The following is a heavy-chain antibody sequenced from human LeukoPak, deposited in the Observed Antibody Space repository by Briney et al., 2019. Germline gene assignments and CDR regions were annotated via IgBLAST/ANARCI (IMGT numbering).Heavy chain of an antibody. Sequence: PSETLSLTCAVYGGSFSGYYWSWIRQPPGKGLEWIGEMNHSGSTNYNPSLRSRVTISVDTSKNQFSLELTSVTAADTAVYYCAYGREGLDYWGQGTLVTVSS. V-gene: IGHV4-34*01. CDR3: AYGREGLDY. CDR1: GGSFSGYY. CDR2: MNHSGST. D-gene: IGHD4-17*01. J-gene: IGHJ4*02.